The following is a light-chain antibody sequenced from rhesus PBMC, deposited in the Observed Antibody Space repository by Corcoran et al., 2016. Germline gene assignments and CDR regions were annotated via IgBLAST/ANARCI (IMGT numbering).Light chain of an antibody. J-gene: IGKJ4*01. Sequence: DIQMTQSPSSLSASVGDTVTITCRASHSIISWLDWYQQKPGKAPKPLIYKASSLQSGVPSRFSGSGAAKDFTLTSSSLQPEDFATYYCLQYSSSPLTFGGGTKVEIK. CDR3: LQYSSSPLT. V-gene: IGKV1-22*01. CDR1: HSIISW. CDR2: KAS.